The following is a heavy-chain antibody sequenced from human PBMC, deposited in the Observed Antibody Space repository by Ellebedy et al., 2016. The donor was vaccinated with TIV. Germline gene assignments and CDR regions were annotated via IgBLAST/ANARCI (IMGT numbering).Heavy chain of an antibody. CDR2: INPNSGGT. Sequence: AASVKVSCKASGYTFTGYYMHWVRQAPGQGLEWMGWINPNSGGTNYAQRFQGRVTMTRDTSIRTAYMELSRLRSDDTAVYYCGAQTLGELSLWADFFHYGMDVWGQGTAVTVSS. V-gene: IGHV1-2*02. J-gene: IGHJ6*02. D-gene: IGHD3-16*02. CDR1: GYTFTGYY. CDR3: GAQTLGELSLWADFFHYGMDV.